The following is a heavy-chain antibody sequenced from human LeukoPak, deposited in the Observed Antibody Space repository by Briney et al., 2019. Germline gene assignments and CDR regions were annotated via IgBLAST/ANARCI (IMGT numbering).Heavy chain of an antibody. CDR1: GGSISSYY. CDR3: AREDIITNAFDI. V-gene: IGHV4-59*01. J-gene: IGHJ3*02. Sequence: SSETLSLTCTVSGGSISSYYWSWIRQPPGKGLEWIGYIYYSGSTNYNPSLKSRVTISVDTSKNQFSLKLSSVTAADTAVYYCAREDIITNAFDIWGQGTMVTVSS. CDR2: IYYSGST.